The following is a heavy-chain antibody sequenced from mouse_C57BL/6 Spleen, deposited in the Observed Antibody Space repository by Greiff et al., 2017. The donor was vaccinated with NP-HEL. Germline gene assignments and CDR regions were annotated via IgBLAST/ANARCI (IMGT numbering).Heavy chain of an antibody. D-gene: IGHD1-1*01. CDR3: ARSGDYYGSSYPDY. V-gene: IGHV1-39*01. CDR2: INPNYGTT. CDR1: GYSFTDYN. J-gene: IGHJ2*01. Sequence: EVKLMESGPELVKPGASVKISCKASGYSFTDYNMNWVKQSNGKSLEWIGVINPNYGTTSYNQKFKGKATLTVDQSSSTAYMQLNSLTSEDSAVYYCARSGDYYGSSYPDYWGQGTTLTVSS.